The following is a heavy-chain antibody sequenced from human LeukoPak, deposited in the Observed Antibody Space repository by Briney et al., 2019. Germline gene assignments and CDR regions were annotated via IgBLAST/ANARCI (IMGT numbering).Heavy chain of an antibody. V-gene: IGHV3-7*01. J-gene: IGHJ4*02. CDR3: VSYDYGDAHQD. CDR2: IKQDGSEK. Sequence: GGSLRLSCAASGFTFSSYWMSWVRQAPGKGLEWVANIKQDGSEKYYVDSVKGRFTISRDNAKNSLYLQMNSLRAEDTAVYYCVSYDYGDAHQDWGQGTLVTVSS. CDR1: GFTFSSYW. D-gene: IGHD4-17*01.